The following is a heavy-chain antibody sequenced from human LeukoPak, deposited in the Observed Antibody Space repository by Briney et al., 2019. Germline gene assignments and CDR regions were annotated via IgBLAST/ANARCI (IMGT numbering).Heavy chain of an antibody. J-gene: IGHJ2*01. Sequence: PSETLSLTCALYGGSFSGYYWSWIRHSPGKGLEWIGEINHSGSTNYNPSLESRVTISVDTSKNQFSLKLSSVTAADTAVYYCARHGGKNYNSGPLWYFDLWGRGTLVTVSS. D-gene: IGHD2/OR15-2a*01. V-gene: IGHV4-34*01. CDR3: ARHGGKNYNSGPLWYFDL. CDR2: INHSGST. CDR1: GGSFSGYY.